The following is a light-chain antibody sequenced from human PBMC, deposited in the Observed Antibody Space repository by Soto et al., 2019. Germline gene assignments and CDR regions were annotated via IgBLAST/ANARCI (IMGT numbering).Light chain of an antibody. CDR2: EVS. CDR3: SSYAGSSTFYV. J-gene: IGLJ1*01. CDR1: SSDVGSYNF. V-gene: IGLV2-14*01. Sequence: QSVLTQPASVSGSPGQSITISCTGTSSDVGSYNFVSWYQHHPGKAPKLIIYEVSNRPSGVSNRFSGSKSGNTASLTISGLQADDEADYYCSSYAGSSTFYVFGAGTKVTVL.